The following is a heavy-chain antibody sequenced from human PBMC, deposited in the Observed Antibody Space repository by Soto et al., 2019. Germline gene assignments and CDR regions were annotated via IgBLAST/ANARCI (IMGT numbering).Heavy chain of an antibody. CDR2: IIPIFGTA. Sequence: GASVKVSCKASGGTFSSCAISWVRQAPGQGLEWMGGIIPIFGTANYAQKFQGRVTITADKSTSTAYMELSSLRSEDTAVYYCAGPRYCSGGSCYSYYFDYWGQGTLVTVSS. CDR3: AGPRYCSGGSCYSYYFDY. V-gene: IGHV1-69*06. J-gene: IGHJ4*02. CDR1: GGTFSSCA. D-gene: IGHD2-15*01.